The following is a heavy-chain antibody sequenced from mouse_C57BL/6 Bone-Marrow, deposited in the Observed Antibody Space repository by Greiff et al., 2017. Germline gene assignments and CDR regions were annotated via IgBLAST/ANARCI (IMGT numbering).Heavy chain of an antibody. CDR3: AREGTAVVAYYYAKDY. CDR2: ISDGGSYT. CDR1: GFTFSSYA. V-gene: IGHV5-4*01. Sequence: EVQVVESGGGLVKPGGSLKLSCAASGFTFSSYAMSWVRQTPEKRLEWVATISDGGSYTYYPDNVKGRFTISRDNAKNNLYLQMRHLKSEDTAMYYCAREGTAVVAYYYAKDYWGQGTSVTASS. J-gene: IGHJ4*01. D-gene: IGHD1-1*01.